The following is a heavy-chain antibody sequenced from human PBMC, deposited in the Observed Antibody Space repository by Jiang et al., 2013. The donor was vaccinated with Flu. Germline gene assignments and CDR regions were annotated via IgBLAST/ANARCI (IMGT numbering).Heavy chain of an antibody. Sequence: GLVKPGGSLRLSCAASGFTFSNAWMSWVRQAPGKGLEWVGRIKSKSDGGTRDFAAPVKGRFAISRDDSKNTLYLQMISLKTEDTAVYYCGAGVGRTDFDYWGQGILVTVSS. J-gene: IGHJ4*02. CDR2: IKSKSDGGTR. CDR3: GAGVGRTDFDY. CDR1: GFTFSNAW. V-gene: IGHV3-15*01. D-gene: IGHD1-26*01.